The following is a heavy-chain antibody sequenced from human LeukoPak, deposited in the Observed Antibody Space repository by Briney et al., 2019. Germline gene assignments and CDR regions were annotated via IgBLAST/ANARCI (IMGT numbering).Heavy chain of an antibody. CDR3: ATRPPGDHPYFDF. J-gene: IGHJ4*02. D-gene: IGHD3-10*01. Sequence: HPGGSLRLSCAAFGFTFNSYGMHWVRQAPGKGLEWVAVISYDGSNQYYADSVKGRFTISRDNSKNTLYLQMNSLRAEDTAVYFCATRPPGDHPYFDFWGQGSLVTVSS. V-gene: IGHV3-30*03. CDR1: GFTFNSYG. CDR2: ISYDGSNQ.